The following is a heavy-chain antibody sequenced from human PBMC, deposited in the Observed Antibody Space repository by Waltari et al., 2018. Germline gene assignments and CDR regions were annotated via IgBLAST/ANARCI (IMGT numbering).Heavy chain of an antibody. CDR3: ARVGDYHGSGRFGLDV. D-gene: IGHD3-10*01. V-gene: IGHV4-34*01. J-gene: IGHJ6*02. CDR2: INRDGSN. CDR1: DGSFSGYF. Sequence: QVQLQQWGAGLLKPSETLSLTCAVYDGSFSGYFWSWIRQSPGKGLEWIGQINRDGSNIDTPSLKSRVAMSVDTLKSQISLRLTSVTAADAAVYYCARVGDYHGSGRFGLDVWGQGTRVTVSS.